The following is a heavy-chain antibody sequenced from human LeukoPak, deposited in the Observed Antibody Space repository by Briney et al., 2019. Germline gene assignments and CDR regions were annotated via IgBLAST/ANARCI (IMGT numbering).Heavy chain of an antibody. CDR1: GGSVSSDIYY. Sequence: SETLSLTYTVSGGSVSSDIYYWSWIRQPPGKGLEWIGYIYNSGSTNYNPSLKSRVTISVDTSKDQFSLRLSSVTAADTAVYYCARGYCGSTSCYGVFEYWGQGTLVTVSS. D-gene: IGHD2-2*01. CDR3: ARGYCGSTSCYGVFEY. CDR2: IYNSGST. V-gene: IGHV4-61*01. J-gene: IGHJ4*02.